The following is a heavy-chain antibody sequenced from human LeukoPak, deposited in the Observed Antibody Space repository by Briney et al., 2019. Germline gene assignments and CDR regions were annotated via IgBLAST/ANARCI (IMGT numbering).Heavy chain of an antibody. Sequence: SETLSLTCTVSGGSINSYYWSWIRQPPGKGLEWIGYIYYSGSTNYNPSLKTRVTISVDTSKNQFSLKLSSVTAADTAVYYCARLPGRRGMTTVTNFDYWGQGTLVTVSS. CDR2: IYYSGST. V-gene: IGHV4-59*01. D-gene: IGHD4-17*01. J-gene: IGHJ4*02. CDR3: ARLPGRRGMTTVTNFDY. CDR1: GGSINSYY.